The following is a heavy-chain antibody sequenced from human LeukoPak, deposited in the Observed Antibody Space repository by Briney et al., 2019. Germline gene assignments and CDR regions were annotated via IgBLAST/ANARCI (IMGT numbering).Heavy chain of an antibody. CDR3: AKDEGNRNWFDP. Sequence: GSLRLSCAASGFTFSSYGMHWVRQAPGEGLEWVAVISYDGSNKYYADSVKGRFTISRDNSKNTLYLQMNSLRAEDTAVYYCAKDEGNRNWFDPWGQGTLVTVSS. J-gene: IGHJ5*02. V-gene: IGHV3-30*18. D-gene: IGHD2/OR15-2a*01. CDR2: ISYDGSNK. CDR1: GFTFSSYG.